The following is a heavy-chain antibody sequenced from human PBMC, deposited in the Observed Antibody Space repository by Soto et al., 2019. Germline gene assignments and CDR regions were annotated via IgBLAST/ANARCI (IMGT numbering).Heavy chain of an antibody. D-gene: IGHD3-3*02. CDR1: GFSVRTNY. CDR2: FESGGSI. Sequence: GGSLRLSCAASGFSVRTNYMSWVRQAPGKGLEWVSVFESGGSIYYADSVKGRFIISRDYAKNTVDLQMNSLRVEDTAAYYCARAGVTPHFFDYWGQGTLVTVSS. V-gene: IGHV3-53*01. J-gene: IGHJ4*02. CDR3: ARAGVTPHFFDY.